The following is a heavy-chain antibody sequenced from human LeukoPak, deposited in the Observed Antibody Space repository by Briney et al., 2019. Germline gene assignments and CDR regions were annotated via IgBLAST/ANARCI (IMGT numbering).Heavy chain of an antibody. CDR3: AKSLDSSIAAAGYFDY. CDR1: GYSISSGYY. CDR2: IYHSGST. D-gene: IGHD6-13*01. Sequence: SETLSLTCAVSGYSISSGYYWGWIRQPPGKGLEWIGSIYHSGSTYYNPSLKSRVTISVDTSKNQFSLKLSSVTAADTAVYYCAKSLDSSIAAAGYFDYWGQGTLVTVSS. J-gene: IGHJ4*02. V-gene: IGHV4-38-2*01.